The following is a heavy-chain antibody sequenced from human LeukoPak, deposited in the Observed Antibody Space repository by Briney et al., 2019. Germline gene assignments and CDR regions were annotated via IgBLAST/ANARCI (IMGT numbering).Heavy chain of an antibody. D-gene: IGHD6-19*01. V-gene: IGHV3-53*01. Sequence: GGSLRLSCAASGFTVRTNYMSWVRQAPGKGLEWVSVIYSGGSTYYADPVKGRFTISRDNSKNTLSLQMNSLRAEDTAVYYCARVYRAVAGSGYYFDYWGQGTLVTVSS. CDR1: GFTVRTNY. CDR3: ARVYRAVAGSGYYFDY. CDR2: IYSGGST. J-gene: IGHJ4*02.